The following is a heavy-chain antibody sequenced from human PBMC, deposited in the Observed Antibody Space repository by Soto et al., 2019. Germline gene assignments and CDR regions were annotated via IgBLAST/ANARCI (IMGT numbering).Heavy chain of an antibody. CDR3: ARHGVYGGDAFDI. V-gene: IGHV3-11*06. Sequence: QVQLVESGGGLVKPGGSLRLSCAASGFTFSAYYMSWIRQAPGKGLEWVSYISSSSSYTNYADSVKGRFTISRDNAKNSLYLQMNSLRAEDTAVYYCARHGVYGGDAFDIWGQGTMVTVSS. CDR2: ISSSSSYT. CDR1: GFTFSAYY. D-gene: IGHD2-8*01. J-gene: IGHJ3*02.